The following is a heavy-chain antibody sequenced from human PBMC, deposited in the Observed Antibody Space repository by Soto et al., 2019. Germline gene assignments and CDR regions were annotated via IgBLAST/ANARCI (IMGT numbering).Heavy chain of an antibody. CDR3: AKAAEHYVWGSYPSPFES. V-gene: IGHV3-23*01. Sequence: PGGSLRLSCAASGFSFSRYAMIWVRQAPGKGQEWVSGITGSGGTIEYAASVKGRFTISRDNSKNTVDLQMNSLRAEDTAMYYCAKAAEHYVWGSYPSPFESWGQGTLVTVSS. J-gene: IGHJ4*02. CDR2: ITGSGGTI. D-gene: IGHD3-16*01. CDR1: GFSFSRYA.